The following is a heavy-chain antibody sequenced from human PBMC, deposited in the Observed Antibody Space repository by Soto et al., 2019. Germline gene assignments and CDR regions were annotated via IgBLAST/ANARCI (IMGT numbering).Heavy chain of an antibody. CDR2: ISTYNGNT. V-gene: IGHV1-18*01. CDR3: ARVSSGWYGPEYFDL. J-gene: IGHJ2*01. CDR1: GYSFTTYG. D-gene: IGHD6-19*01. Sequence: QVPLVQSGAEVKKPGASVKVSCRASGYSFTTYGMSWVRQAPGQGLEWLGWISTYNGNTNYAQKLQGRVTMTTDTTASTAYMEVRSLRSDDTAVYYSARVSSGWYGPEYFDLWGRGTLVTVSS.